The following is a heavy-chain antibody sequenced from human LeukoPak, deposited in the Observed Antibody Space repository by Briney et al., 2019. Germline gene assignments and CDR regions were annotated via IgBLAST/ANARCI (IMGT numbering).Heavy chain of an antibody. D-gene: IGHD3-3*01. Sequence: PGGSLRLSCAASGFTFSSYAMSWGRQAQGKGPEWVSAISGSGGSTYYADSVKGRFTISRDNSKNTLYLQMNSLRAEDTAVYYCAKSYDFWSGYSSHWGQGTLVTVSS. J-gene: IGHJ4*02. CDR2: ISGSGGST. CDR1: GFTFSSYA. V-gene: IGHV3-23*01. CDR3: AKSYDFWSGYSSH.